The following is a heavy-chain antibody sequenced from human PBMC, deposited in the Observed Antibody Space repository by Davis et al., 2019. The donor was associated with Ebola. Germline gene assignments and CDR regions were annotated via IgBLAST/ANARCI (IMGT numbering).Heavy chain of an antibody. J-gene: IGHJ4*02. CDR3: ARGNSYDSSSGYYTLGPEYNY. CDR2: ISHSGST. V-gene: IGHV4-34*01. D-gene: IGHD3-3*01. CDR1: GGSFSGYY. Sequence: SQTLSLTCAVYGGSFSGYYWSWIRQPPGKGLEWIGEISHSGSTNYNPSLKSRVTISVDTSKNQFSLRLSSVTAADTAVYYCARGNSYDSSSGYYTLGPEYNYWGQGTLVTVSS.